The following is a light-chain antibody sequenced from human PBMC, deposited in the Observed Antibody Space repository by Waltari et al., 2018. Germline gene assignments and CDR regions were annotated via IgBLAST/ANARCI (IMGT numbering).Light chain of an antibody. CDR2: KVS. Sequence: VVMTQSPLSLPVTLGQPASISCPSSQSLVHSDGNIHLTWFQQRPGQSPRRLIYKVSSRDSGVPDRFSGSGSGTDFTLKISRVEAEDVGVYYCMQGTHWPYTFGQGTKLDIK. J-gene: IGKJ2*01. V-gene: IGKV2-30*02. CDR1: QSLVHSDGNIH. CDR3: MQGTHWPYT.